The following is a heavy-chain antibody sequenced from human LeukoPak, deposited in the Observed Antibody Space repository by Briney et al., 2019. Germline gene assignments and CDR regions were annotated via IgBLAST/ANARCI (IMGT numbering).Heavy chain of an antibody. D-gene: IGHD6-19*01. CDR2: INPNSGGT. J-gene: IGHJ4*02. CDR3: ASSPLTVAGPFDY. Sequence: WASVKVSCKASGYTFTGYYMHWVRQAPGPGLELMGRINPNSGGTNYAQKFQGSVTITRDTSISTANMELSRLRSDDTAVYYCASSPLTVAGPFDYWGQGTLVTVSS. V-gene: IGHV1-2*06. CDR1: GYTFTGYY.